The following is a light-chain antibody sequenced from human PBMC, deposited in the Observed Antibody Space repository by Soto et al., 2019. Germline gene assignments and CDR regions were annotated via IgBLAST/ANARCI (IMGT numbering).Light chain of an antibody. V-gene: IGLV2-14*03. J-gene: IGLJ2*01. CDR3: SSFTTTANYIP. CDR2: DVT. Sequence: QSALTQPASVSGSPGQSITISCTGTSSDIGGYNHVSWYQQHPGRAPKLLISDVTDRPSGVSNRFSGSKSGNTASLTISGLQAEDEANYYCSSFTTTANYIPFGGGTKLTVL. CDR1: SSDIGGYNH.